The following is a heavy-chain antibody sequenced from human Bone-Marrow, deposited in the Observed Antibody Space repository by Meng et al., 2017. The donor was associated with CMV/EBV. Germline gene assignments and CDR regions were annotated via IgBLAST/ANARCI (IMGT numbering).Heavy chain of an antibody. CDR3: ARVGGSYYALDY. CDR1: GFTFNNYA. Sequence: GGSLRLSCAASGFTFNNYAMHWVRQAPGKGLEWVAVISYDGSNKYYADSVKGRFTISRDNSKNTLYLQMNSLRAEDTAVYYCARVGGSYYALDYWGQGTLVTVSS. CDR2: ISYDGSNK. J-gene: IGHJ4*02. V-gene: IGHV3-30*04. D-gene: IGHD1-26*01.